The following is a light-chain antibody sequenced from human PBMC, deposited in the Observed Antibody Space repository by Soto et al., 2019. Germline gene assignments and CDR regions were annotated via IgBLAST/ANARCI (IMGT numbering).Light chain of an antibody. Sequence: EIVLTQSPGTLSLSPGERATLSCRASQSVSSSYLAWYQQTPGQAPRLLIYGASSRATGIPDRFSGSGSGKDFTLTISRLEPEDFAVYYCQQYGSSPNTFGQGTKLEIK. CDR1: QSVSSSY. J-gene: IGKJ2*01. CDR3: QQYGSSPNT. CDR2: GAS. V-gene: IGKV3-20*01.